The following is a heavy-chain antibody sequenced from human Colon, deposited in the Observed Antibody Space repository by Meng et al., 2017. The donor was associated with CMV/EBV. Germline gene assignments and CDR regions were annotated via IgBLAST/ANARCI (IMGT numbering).Heavy chain of an antibody. CDR2: VYDSGST. J-gene: IGHJ4*02. Sequence: LTGVVSGGSVRSANWWAWVRQAPGKGLEWIGQVYDSGSTNYNPSLKSRVTMSVDKSKNQFSLNLTFVTAADTAVYYCARVNRVRMDQWGQGALVTVSS. V-gene: IGHV4-4*02. D-gene: IGHD2-15*01. CDR3: ARVNRVRMDQ. CDR1: GGSVRSANW.